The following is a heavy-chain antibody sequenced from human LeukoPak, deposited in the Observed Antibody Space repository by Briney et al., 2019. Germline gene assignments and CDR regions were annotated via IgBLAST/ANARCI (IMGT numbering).Heavy chain of an antibody. CDR2: IYTSGST. D-gene: IGHD5-12*01. CDR1: GGSISSYY. CDR3: ARSASSGFDI. V-gene: IGHV4-4*09. J-gene: IGHJ3*02. Sequence: PSETLSLTCTVSGGSISSYYWSWIRQPPGKGLEWIGYIYTSGSTNYNPSLKSRVTISVDTSKNQFSLKLSSVTAADTAVYYCARSASSGFDIWGQGTMVTVSS.